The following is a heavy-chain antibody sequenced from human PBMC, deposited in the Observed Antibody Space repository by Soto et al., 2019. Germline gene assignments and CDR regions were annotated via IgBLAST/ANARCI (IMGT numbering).Heavy chain of an antibody. Sequence: PGGSLRLSFAASGFTFSSYAMSWVRQAPGKGLEWVSAISGSGGSTYYADSVKGRFTISRDNSKNTLYLQMNSLRAEDTAVYYCAKRFYYGSGSYNSDFDYWGQGTLLTVSS. CDR2: ISGSGGST. D-gene: IGHD3-10*01. J-gene: IGHJ4*02. V-gene: IGHV3-23*01. CDR3: AKRFYYGSGSYNSDFDY. CDR1: GFTFSSYA.